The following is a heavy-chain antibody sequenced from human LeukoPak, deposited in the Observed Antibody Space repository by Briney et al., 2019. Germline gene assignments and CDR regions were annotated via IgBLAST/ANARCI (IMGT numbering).Heavy chain of an antibody. CDR1: GFTFSSYA. Sequence: GGSLRLSCAASGFTFSSYAMSWVRQAPGKGLEWVSAISGSGGSTYYADSVKGRFTISRDNSRDTLYLQMNSLRAEDTAVYYCAKGYYDYVWGSYYFDYWGQGTLVTVSS. CDR2: ISGSGGST. J-gene: IGHJ4*02. CDR3: AKGYYDYVWGSYYFDY. V-gene: IGHV3-23*01. D-gene: IGHD3-16*01.